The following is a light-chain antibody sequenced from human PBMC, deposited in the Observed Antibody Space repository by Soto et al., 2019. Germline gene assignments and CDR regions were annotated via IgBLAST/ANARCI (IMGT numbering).Light chain of an antibody. J-gene: IGKJ3*01. V-gene: IGKV1-9*01. Sequence: DIQLTQSPSFLSASVGDRVTITCRASQGIGIDLAWYKQTRGNAPKLLMYAASTLQRGVPSRFSGSGSGTGFTLTTSSLQPEDFATYYCQQLDSIPFTFGPGTKVDFK. CDR3: QQLDSIPFT. CDR1: QGIGID. CDR2: AAS.